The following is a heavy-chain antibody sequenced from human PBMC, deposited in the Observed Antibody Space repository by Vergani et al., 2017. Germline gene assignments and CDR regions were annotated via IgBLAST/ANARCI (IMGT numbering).Heavy chain of an antibody. CDR3: ARDSGSYFWYFDL. CDR2: IYHSGGT. D-gene: IGHD1-26*01. J-gene: IGHJ2*01. CDR1: GYSISSGYY. Sequence: QVQLQESGPGLVKPSETLSLTCTVPGYSISSGYYWGWIRQPPGKGLEWIGSIYHSGGTYYNPSLKSRVTISVDTSKNQFSLKLSSVTAADTAVYYCARDSGSYFWYFDLWGRGTLVTVSS. V-gene: IGHV4-38-2*02.